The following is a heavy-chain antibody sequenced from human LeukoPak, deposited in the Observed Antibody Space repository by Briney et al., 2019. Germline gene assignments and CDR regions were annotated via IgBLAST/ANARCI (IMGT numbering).Heavy chain of an antibody. CDR1: GFPFSTYG. Sequence: GRSLRLSCAASGFPFSTYGMHWVRQAPGRGLEWVAFIWYDGSNKYYADSVKGRFTISRDNSKNTLYLQMNSLRAEDTAVYYCAKCIGGAPYYFDYWGQGTLVTVSS. J-gene: IGHJ4*02. CDR3: AKCIGGAPYYFDY. CDR2: IWYDGSNK. V-gene: IGHV3-30*02. D-gene: IGHD1-26*01.